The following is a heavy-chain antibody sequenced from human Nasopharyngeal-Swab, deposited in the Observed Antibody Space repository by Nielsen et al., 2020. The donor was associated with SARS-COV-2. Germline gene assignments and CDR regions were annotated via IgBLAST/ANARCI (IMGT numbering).Heavy chain of an antibody. D-gene: IGHD6-19*01. Sequence: WIRQPPGKGLEWIGYIYYSGSTNYNPSLKSRVTISVDTSKNQFSLKLSSVTAADTAVYYCARGLFSSGWPLPYYYGMDVWGQGTTVTVSS. V-gene: IGHV4-59*01. CDR2: IYYSGST. CDR3: ARGLFSSGWPLPYYYGMDV. J-gene: IGHJ6*02.